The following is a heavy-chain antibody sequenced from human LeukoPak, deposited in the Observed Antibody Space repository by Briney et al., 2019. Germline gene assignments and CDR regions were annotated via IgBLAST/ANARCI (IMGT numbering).Heavy chain of an antibody. D-gene: IGHD3-10*01. V-gene: IGHV1-2*02. Sequence: ASVKVSCKASGYTFTGYYMHWVRQAPGQGLEWMGWINPNSGGTNYAQKFQGRVTMTRDTSISTAYMELSRLRSDDTAVYYCAREISGYYYGSGPNDYWGQGTLVTVSS. CDR1: GYTFTGYY. CDR3: AREISGYYYGSGPNDY. J-gene: IGHJ4*02. CDR2: INPNSGGT.